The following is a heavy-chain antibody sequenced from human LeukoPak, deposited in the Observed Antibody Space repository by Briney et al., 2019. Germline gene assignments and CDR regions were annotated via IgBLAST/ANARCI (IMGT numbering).Heavy chain of an antibody. D-gene: IGHD3-10*01. CDR3: ATDRGAY. CDR1: GFTFSTSW. CDR2: IKQHGSEI. Sequence: GGSLRLSCAASGFTFSTSWMNRVRRAPGKGLEWVALIKQHGSEIYHADSVKGRFTISRDDAANSLYLQMYSLRVEDTAVYYCATDRGAYWGQGTLVTVSS. V-gene: IGHV3-7*01. J-gene: IGHJ4*02.